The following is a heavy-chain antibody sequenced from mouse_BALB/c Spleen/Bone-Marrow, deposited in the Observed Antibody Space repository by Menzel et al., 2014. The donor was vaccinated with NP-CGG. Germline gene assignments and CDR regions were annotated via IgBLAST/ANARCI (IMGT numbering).Heavy chain of an antibody. CDR1: GYSFTGYF. Sequence: VQLKQSGPELVKPGASVKISCKASGYSFTGYFMNWVIQSHGKSLEWIGRINPYNGDSFYNQKFKGKATLTVDKSSSTAHMELRSLASEDSAVYYCARVTTDWYFDVWDAGTTVTVSS. D-gene: IGHD1-1*01. CDR2: INPYNGDS. V-gene: IGHV1-20*02. CDR3: ARVTTDWYFDV. J-gene: IGHJ1*01.